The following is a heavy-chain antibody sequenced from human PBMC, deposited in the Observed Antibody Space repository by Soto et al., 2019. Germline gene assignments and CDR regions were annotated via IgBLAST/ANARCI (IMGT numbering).Heavy chain of an antibody. J-gene: IGHJ6*02. D-gene: IGHD3-16*01. CDR2: IIPIFGTA. V-gene: IGHV1-69*01. Sequence: QVQLVQSGAEVKKPGSSVKVSCKASGGTFSSYAISWVRQAPGQGLEWMGGIIPIFGTANYAQKFQGRVTITADESTSTAYMELSSLRSEDTAVYYCARDLGGMSVLGHCGMDVWGQGTTVTVSS. CDR1: GGTFSSYA. CDR3: ARDLGGMSVLGHCGMDV.